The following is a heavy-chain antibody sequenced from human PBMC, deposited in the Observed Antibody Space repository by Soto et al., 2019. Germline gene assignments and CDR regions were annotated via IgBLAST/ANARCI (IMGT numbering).Heavy chain of an antibody. V-gene: IGHV3-33*01. CDR2: IWHDGSNK. CDR1: GFTFSSSG. D-gene: IGHD4-17*01. J-gene: IGHJ4*02. Sequence: QVQLVEPGGGVVEPGRSLRISCAASGFTFSSSGMHWVRQAPVKGLEWVAVIWHDGSNKYYADSVKGRFTISRDNSKNTLYLQMNSLRAEDTAVYYCARREDYGDYWGQGTLVTVSS. CDR3: ARREDYGDY.